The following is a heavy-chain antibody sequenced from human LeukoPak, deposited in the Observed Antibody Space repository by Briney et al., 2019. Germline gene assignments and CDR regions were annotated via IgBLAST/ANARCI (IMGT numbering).Heavy chain of an antibody. D-gene: IGHD3-22*01. CDR1: GFTVSSNY. J-gene: IGHJ3*02. Sequence: AGGSLRLSCAASGFTVSSNYMSWVRQAPGKGLERVSSISSSSSYIYYADSVKGRFTISRDNAKNSLYLQMNSLRAEDTAVYYCARGRSSGYSFDAFDIWGQGTMVTVSS. CDR3: ARGRSSGYSFDAFDI. V-gene: IGHV3-21*01. CDR2: ISSSSSYI.